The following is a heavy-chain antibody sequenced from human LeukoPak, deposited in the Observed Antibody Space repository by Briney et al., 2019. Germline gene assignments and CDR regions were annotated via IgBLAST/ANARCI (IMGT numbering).Heavy chain of an antibody. CDR2: IFYSGST. V-gene: IGHV4-30-4*01. CDR3: AGRYLGHGFDI. J-gene: IGHJ3*02. D-gene: IGHD1-1*01. Sequence: PSETLSLTCTVSGGSISSGDYYWSWIRQPPGKGLEGIGYIFYSGSTYYNPSLKSRVTISVDTSKNQFSLKLSSVTAADTAVYFCAGRYLGHGFDIWGQGTMITVSS. CDR1: GGSISSGDYY.